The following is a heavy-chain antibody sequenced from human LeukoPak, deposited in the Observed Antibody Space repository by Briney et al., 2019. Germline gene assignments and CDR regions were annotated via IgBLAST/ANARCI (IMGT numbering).Heavy chain of an antibody. CDR2: IYYSGCT. Sequence: SETLSLTCTVSGGSISSSSSYWGWIRQPPGKGLEWIGSIYYSGCTYYNPSLKSRVTISVDTSKNQFSLKLSSVTAADTAVYYCARDSDYGGPNYWGQGTLVTVSS. CDR3: ARDSDYGGPNY. V-gene: IGHV4-39*02. D-gene: IGHD4-23*01. J-gene: IGHJ4*02. CDR1: GGSISSSSSY.